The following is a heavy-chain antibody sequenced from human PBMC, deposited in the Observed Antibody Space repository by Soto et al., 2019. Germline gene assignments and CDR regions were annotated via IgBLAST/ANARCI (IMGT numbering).Heavy chain of an antibody. CDR2: VYYSGTT. Sequence: SETLSLTCSVSGGSVIDKTYYWVCIRQPPWNRLEWIGYVYYSGTTNYNPSLKSRVTISVDLSKNRFSLRLSSVTTADTALYYCARTTAVPNTLRSRYFFDYWGQGTLVTVSS. D-gene: IGHD4-17*01. V-gene: IGHV4-61*01. CDR3: ARTTAVPNTLRSRYFFDY. J-gene: IGHJ4*02. CDR1: GGSVIDKTYY.